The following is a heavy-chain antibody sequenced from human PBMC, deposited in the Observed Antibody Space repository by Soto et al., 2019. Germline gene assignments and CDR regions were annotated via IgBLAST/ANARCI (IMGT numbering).Heavy chain of an antibody. CDR2: IIPIFGTA. CDR1: GGTFSSYA. V-gene: IGHV1-69*13. J-gene: IGHJ6*02. Sequence: SVKVSCKASGGTFSSYAISWVRQAPGQGLEWMGGIIPIFGTANYAQKFQGRVTITADESTSTAYMELSSLRSEDTAVYYCASGEGYCSSTSCYYYYGMDVWGQGTTVTVSS. CDR3: ASGEGYCSSTSCYYYYGMDV. D-gene: IGHD2-2*01.